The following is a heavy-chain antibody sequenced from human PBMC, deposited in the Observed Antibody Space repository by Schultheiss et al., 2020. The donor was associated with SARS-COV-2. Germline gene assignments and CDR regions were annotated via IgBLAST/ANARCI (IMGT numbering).Heavy chain of an antibody. J-gene: IGHJ4*02. Sequence: GGSLRLSCAASGFTFDDYAMHWVRQAPGKGLEWVSAISGSGGSTYYADSVKGRFTISRDNAKNSLYLQMNSLRAEDTAVYYCAKIRDFWSGCLDYWGQGTLVTVSS. D-gene: IGHD3-3*01. V-gene: IGHV3-23*01. CDR1: GFTFDDYA. CDR3: AKIRDFWSGCLDY. CDR2: ISGSGGST.